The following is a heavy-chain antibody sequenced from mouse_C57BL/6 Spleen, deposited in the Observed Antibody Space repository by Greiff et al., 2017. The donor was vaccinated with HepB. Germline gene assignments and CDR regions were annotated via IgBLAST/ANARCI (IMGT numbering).Heavy chain of an antibody. V-gene: IGHV5-16*01. Sequence: EVKLMESEGGLVQPGSSMKLSCTASGFTFSDYYMAWVRQVPEKGLEWVANINYDGSSTYYLDSLKSRFIISRDNAKNILYLQMSSLKSEDTATYYCARDRYYGSREGYFDVWGTGTTVTVSS. CDR1: GFTFSDYY. D-gene: IGHD1-1*01. J-gene: IGHJ1*03. CDR3: ARDRYYGSREGYFDV. CDR2: INYDGSST.